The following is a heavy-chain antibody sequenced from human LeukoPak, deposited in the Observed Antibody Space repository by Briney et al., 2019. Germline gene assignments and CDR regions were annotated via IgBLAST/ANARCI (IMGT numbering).Heavy chain of an antibody. CDR1: GGSISGFY. CDR3: ARYNYGRNDAFDI. V-gene: IGHV4-30-2*01. Sequence: SETLSLTCTVSGGSISGFYWSWIRQPPGKGLEWIGYIYHSGNTYYNPSLKSRVTISVDRSKNQFSLKLSSVTAADTAVYYCARYNYGRNDAFDIWGQGTMVTVSS. CDR2: IYHSGNT. D-gene: IGHD1-20*01. J-gene: IGHJ3*02.